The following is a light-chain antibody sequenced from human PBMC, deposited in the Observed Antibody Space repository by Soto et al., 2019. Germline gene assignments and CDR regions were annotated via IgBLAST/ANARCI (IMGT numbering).Light chain of an antibody. J-gene: IGKJ1*01. Sequence: DIVMTQSPLSLPVTPGEPASISCRSSQSLLYSNGYNYLDWYLQKPGQSPQLLIYLGSNRASGVPDRFSGSGSGTDFTLKISRVEAEDVGVYYCMQALQTPWTFGQGPKVEIK. CDR3: MQALQTPWT. CDR1: QSLLYSNGYNY. V-gene: IGKV2-28*01. CDR2: LGS.